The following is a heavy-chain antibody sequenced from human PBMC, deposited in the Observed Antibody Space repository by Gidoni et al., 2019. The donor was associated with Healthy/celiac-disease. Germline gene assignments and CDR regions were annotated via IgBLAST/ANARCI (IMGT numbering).Heavy chain of an antibody. CDR2: IYTRGST. J-gene: IGHJ4*02. Sequence: QVQLQESGPGLVKPSKTLSLTCTVPGGSISSYNWSWIRQPAGKGLEWIGRIYTRGSTTYTPSLKSRVTMSVDTSKNQFSLKLSSVTAADTAVYYCARGARRYYFDYWGQGTLVTVSS. V-gene: IGHV4-4*07. CDR1: GGSISSYN. CDR3: ARGARRYYFDY.